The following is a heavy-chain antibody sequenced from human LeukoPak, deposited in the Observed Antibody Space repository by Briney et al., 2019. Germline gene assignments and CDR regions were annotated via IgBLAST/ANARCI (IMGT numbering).Heavy chain of an antibody. CDR1: GGSISSYY. J-gene: IGHJ3*02. V-gene: IGHV4-59*01. D-gene: IGHD3-3*01. Sequence: PSETLSLTCTVSGGSISSYYWSWIRQPPGKGLEWIGYIYYSGSTNYNPSLKSRVTISVDTSKNQFSLKLSSVTAADTAVYYCAREYYDFWSARIDAFDIWGQGTMVTVSS. CDR2: IYYSGST. CDR3: AREYYDFWSARIDAFDI.